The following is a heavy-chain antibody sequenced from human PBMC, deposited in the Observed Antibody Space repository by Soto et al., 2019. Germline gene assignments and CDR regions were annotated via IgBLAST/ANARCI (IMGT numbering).Heavy chain of an antibody. CDR2: IYYNGTT. D-gene: IGHD3-10*01. CDR1: GPTVGDNY. V-gene: IGHV3-53*01. CDR3: VRPLSSGRNYGKDV. Sequence: VHLVESGGGLIQPGGSLRLSCAASGPTVGDNYMSWVRQAPGMGLEWVSAIYYNGTTYYADSVKGRFTISRDTSKNTLSLQMDSLRVEDTAVYYCVRPLSSGRNYGKDVWGQGTTVTVSS. J-gene: IGHJ6*02.